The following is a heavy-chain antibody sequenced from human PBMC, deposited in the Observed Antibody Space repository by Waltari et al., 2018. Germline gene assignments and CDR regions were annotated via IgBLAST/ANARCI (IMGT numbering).Heavy chain of an antibody. D-gene: IGHD3-3*01. J-gene: IGHJ4*02. CDR2: YIPCFVTA. CDR3: ARETRYYDFWSGYYTGYYFDY. CDR1: GGTFSSYA. Sequence: QVQLVQSGAEVKKPGSSVKVSCKASGGTFSSYAISWVRQAPGQGLGWLGGYIPCFVTANYAPKFQGRVTITTDEATSTAYMGLSSLRSEDTAVYYCARETRYYDFWSGYYTGYYFDYWGQGTLVTVSS. V-gene: IGHV1-69*05.